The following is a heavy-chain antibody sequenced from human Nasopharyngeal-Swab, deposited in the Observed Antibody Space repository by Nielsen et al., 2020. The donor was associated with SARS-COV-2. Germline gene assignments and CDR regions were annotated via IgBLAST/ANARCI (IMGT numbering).Heavy chain of an antibody. D-gene: IGHD6-13*01. V-gene: IGHV2-5*02. Sequence: SGPTLVKPTQTLTLTCTFSGFSLSTSGVGVGWIRQPPGKALEWLALIYWDDDKRYSPSLKSRLTITKDTSKNQVVLTMTNMDPVDTATYYCAHRLWQSQQPLVLFYAFYIWGQGTMVTVSS. J-gene: IGHJ3*02. CDR3: AHRLWQSQQPLVLFYAFYI. CDR2: IYWDDDK. CDR1: GFSLSTSGVG.